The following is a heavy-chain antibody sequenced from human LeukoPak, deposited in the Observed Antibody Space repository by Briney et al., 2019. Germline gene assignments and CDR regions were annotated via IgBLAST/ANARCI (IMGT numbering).Heavy chain of an antibody. Sequence: PGGSLRLSCAASGFTFSSYAMSWARQAPGKGMEWVSAISGSGGSTYYADSVKGRFTISRDNSKNTLYLQMNSLRAEDTAVYYCAKYSSSSVSAFDIRGQGTMVTVSS. CDR2: ISGSGGST. CDR1: GFTFSSYA. V-gene: IGHV3-23*01. D-gene: IGHD6-6*01. CDR3: AKYSSSSVSAFDI. J-gene: IGHJ3*02.